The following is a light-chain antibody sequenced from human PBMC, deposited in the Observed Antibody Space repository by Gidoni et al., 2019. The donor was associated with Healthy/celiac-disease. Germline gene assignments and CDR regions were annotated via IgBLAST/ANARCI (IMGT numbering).Light chain of an antibody. CDR2: DVS. Sequence: QSALTQPASVSGSPGQSITLSCTGTSSDVGGYNYVSWYQQQPGKAPKLMIYDVSNRPSGVSNRFSGSKSGNTASLTISGLQAEDEADYYCSSYTSSSLLVFGGGTKLTVL. CDR1: SSDVGGYNY. CDR3: SSYTSSSLLV. J-gene: IGLJ3*02. V-gene: IGLV2-14*03.